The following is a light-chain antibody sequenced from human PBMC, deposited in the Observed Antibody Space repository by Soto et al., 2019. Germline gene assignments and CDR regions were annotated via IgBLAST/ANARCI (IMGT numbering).Light chain of an antibody. V-gene: IGKV3-20*01. J-gene: IGKJ1*01. CDR2: GAS. CDR1: QSVSSSF. CDR3: QPYGSSPWT. Sequence: EIVLTQSPGTLSLSPGERATLSCRASQSVSSSFLAWYQQKPGQAPRLLIYGASIRATGIPDRFSGSGSGTDLTLTISRVEPEDFAVYYCQPYGSSPWTFGQGTKVEIK.